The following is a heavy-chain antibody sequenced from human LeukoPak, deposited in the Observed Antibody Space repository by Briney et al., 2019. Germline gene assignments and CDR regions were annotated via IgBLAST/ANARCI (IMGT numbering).Heavy chain of an antibody. CDR1: GGSISSSDYY. CDR3: ARRRRNYAVDS. J-gene: IGHJ5*01. V-gene: IGHV4-39*01. Sequence: SEALSLTCIVSGGSISSSDYYWGWIRLPPGKGLEWIGSMSSSGSTYYNPSLKSRVTMSVDTSSNQFSLKLNAVTAADTAVYYCARRRRNYAVDSWGQGTLVTVSS. CDR2: MSSSGST. D-gene: IGHD2-2*01.